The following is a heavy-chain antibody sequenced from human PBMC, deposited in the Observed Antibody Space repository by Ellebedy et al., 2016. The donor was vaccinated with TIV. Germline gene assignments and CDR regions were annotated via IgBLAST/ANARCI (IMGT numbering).Heavy chain of an antibody. CDR3: AGPRHNGDYIDY. V-gene: IGHV4-34*01. Sequence: SETLSLTXAVYGGSFSGYYWSWIRQPPGKGLEWIGEINHSGSTNYNPSLKSRVTISVDKSKNQFSLKLSSVTAADTAVYYCAGPRHNGDYIDYWGQGTLVTVSS. CDR1: GGSFSGYY. J-gene: IGHJ4*02. CDR2: INHSGST. D-gene: IGHD4-17*01.